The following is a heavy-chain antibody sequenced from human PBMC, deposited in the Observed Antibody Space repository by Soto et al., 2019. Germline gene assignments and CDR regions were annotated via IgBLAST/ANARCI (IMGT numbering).Heavy chain of an antibody. D-gene: IGHD2-8*01. Sequence: SETLSLTCTVSGGSISSYYWSWIRQPPGKGLEWIGYIYYSGGTNYNPSLKSRVTISVDTPKNQFSLKLSSVTAADTAVYYCASGMVYANYYYYYMDVWGKGTTVTVSS. CDR2: IYYSGGT. CDR3: ASGMVYANYYYYYMDV. V-gene: IGHV4-59*08. J-gene: IGHJ6*03. CDR1: GGSISSYY.